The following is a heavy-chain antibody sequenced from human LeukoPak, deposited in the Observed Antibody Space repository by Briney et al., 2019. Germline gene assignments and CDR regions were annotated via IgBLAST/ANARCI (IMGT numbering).Heavy chain of an antibody. D-gene: IGHD3-10*01. J-gene: IGHJ4*02. Sequence: PGGSLRLSCAASGFTFSAYSMNWVRQAPGKGLEWVSSISSRSSYIYYADSVKGRFTISRDNAKNSLYLQMNSLRAEDTAVYYCARDAYYGSGNFDYWGQGTLVTVSS. CDR3: ARDAYYGSGNFDY. V-gene: IGHV3-21*01. CDR1: GFTFSAYS. CDR2: ISSRSSYI.